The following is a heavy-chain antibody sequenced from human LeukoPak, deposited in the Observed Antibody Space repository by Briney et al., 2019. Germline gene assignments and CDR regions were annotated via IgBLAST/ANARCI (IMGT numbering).Heavy chain of an antibody. D-gene: IGHD6-13*01. V-gene: IGHV3-48*01. CDR1: GFTFSSYS. Sequence: GGSLRLSCAASGFTFSSYSMNWVRQAPGKGLEWVSYISSSSSTIYYADSVKGRFTISRDNAKNSLYLQMNSLRAEDTAVYYCARTRPVPAAAGTYNWFDPWGQGTLVTVSS. J-gene: IGHJ5*02. CDR3: ARTRPVPAAAGTYNWFDP. CDR2: ISSSSSTI.